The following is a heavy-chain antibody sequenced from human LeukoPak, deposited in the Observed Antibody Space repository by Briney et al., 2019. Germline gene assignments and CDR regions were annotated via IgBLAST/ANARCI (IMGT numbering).Heavy chain of an antibody. Sequence: PGGSLRLSCAASGFTFSSYAMSWVRQAPGKGLAWISTVSASGDSTSYADSVKGRFTISRDNSKNALYLQVNSLRADDAALYYRAKSHYYGSGSIDYWGQGTLVTVSS. CDR1: GFTFSSYA. CDR2: VSASGDST. CDR3: AKSHYYGSGSIDY. J-gene: IGHJ4*02. D-gene: IGHD3-10*01. V-gene: IGHV3-23*01.